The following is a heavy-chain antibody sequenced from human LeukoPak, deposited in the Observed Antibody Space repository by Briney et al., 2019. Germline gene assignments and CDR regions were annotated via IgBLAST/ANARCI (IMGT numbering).Heavy chain of an antibody. CDR1: GGSFSSYY. V-gene: IGHV4-34*01. Sequence: SETLSLTCAVYGGSFSSYYWSWIRQPPGKGLEWIGEIKHSGSTNYNPSLKSRVTISVDTSKNQFSLKLSSVTAADTAVYYCATPLFNPWGQGTLVTVSS. J-gene: IGHJ5*02. CDR3: ATPLFNP. D-gene: IGHD3-3*01. CDR2: IKHSGST.